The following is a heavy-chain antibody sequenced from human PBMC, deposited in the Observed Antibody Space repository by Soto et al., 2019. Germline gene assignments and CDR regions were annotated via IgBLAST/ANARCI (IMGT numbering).Heavy chain of an antibody. CDR1: GVTFTNYA. V-gene: IGHV1-69*06. CDR2: ILPIFGAA. J-gene: IGHJ4*02. Sequence: QVPLVQSGAEVKKPGSSVKVSCRASGVTFTNYAISWVRQAPGQGLEWVGGILPIFGAASYAQKFQGRVTITADTSTYTAYLGLGSLRSEDTAVYYCATEGGGGGTYYFDSWGQGTLVTVSS. D-gene: IGHD3-16*01. CDR3: ATEGGGGGTYYFDS.